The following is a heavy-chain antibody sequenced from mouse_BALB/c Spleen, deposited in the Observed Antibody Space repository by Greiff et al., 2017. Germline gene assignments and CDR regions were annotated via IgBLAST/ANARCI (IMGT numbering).Heavy chain of an antibody. CDR1: GFNIKDTY. CDR2: IDPANGNT. J-gene: IGHJ3*01. CDR3: ASGDYEGFAY. V-gene: IGHV14-3*02. Sequence: EVHLVESGAELVKPGASVKLSCTASGFNIKDTYMHWVKQRPEQGLEWIGRIDPANGNTKYDPKFQGKATITADTSSNTAYLQLSSLTSEDTAVYYCASGDYEGFAYWGQGTLVTVSA. D-gene: IGHD2-4*01.